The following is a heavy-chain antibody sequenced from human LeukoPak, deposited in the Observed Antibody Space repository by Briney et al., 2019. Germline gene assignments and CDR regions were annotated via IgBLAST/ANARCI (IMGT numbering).Heavy chain of an antibody. V-gene: IGHV1-8*03. CDR3: ARHGAHDAFDI. J-gene: IGHJ3*02. Sequence: ASVKVSCKASGYTFTSYDINWVRQATGQGLGWMGWMNPNSGNTGYAQKFQGRVTITRNTSISTAYMELSSLRSEDTAVYYCARHGAHDAFDIWGQGTMVTVSS. CDR1: GYTFTSYD. CDR2: MNPNSGNT. D-gene: IGHD3-10*01.